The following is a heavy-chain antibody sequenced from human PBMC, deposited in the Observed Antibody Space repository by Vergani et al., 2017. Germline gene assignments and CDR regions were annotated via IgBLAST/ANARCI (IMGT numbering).Heavy chain of an antibody. CDR3: ARDRLVVTRSHYFDV. D-gene: IGHD3-16*01. J-gene: IGHJ4*02. CDR2: IRYDGTND. V-gene: IGHV3-30*02. Sequence: QAKLVESGGGAVQPGGSLKVSCAASGFSFSSYGTHWVRQAPGKGLERVAVIRYDGTNDYYPDSVKGRFSISRDDSNDTVYLQMKSLTVEDTAVYSGARDRLVVTRSHYFDVWGQGVRVIVSS. CDR1: GFSFSSYG.